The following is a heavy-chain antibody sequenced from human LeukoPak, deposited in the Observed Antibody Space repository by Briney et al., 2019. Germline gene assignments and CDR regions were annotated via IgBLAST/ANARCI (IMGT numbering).Heavy chain of an antibody. CDR2: IYPGDSDT. D-gene: IGHD3-10*01. CDR1: GYSFTTYW. V-gene: IGHV5-51*01. CDR3: ARLCKTTMVRGDRSINWFDP. J-gene: IGHJ5*02. Sequence: GESLKISCKGSGYSFTTYWIGWVRQMPGKGLEWMGIIYPGDSDTRYSPSFQGQVTISADKSISTAYLQWSSLKASDTAMYYCARLCKTTMVRGDRSINWFDPWGQGTLVTVSS.